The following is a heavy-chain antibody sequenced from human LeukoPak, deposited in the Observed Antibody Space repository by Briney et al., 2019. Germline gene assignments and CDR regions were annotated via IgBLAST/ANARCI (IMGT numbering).Heavy chain of an antibody. D-gene: IGHD2-2*01. V-gene: IGHV3-21*01. CDR1: GFTFSSYS. CDR2: ISSSSSYI. Sequence: GGSLRLSCAASGFTFSSYSMNWVRQAPGKGLEWVSSISSSSSYIYYADSVKGRFTISRDNAKNSLYLQMNSLRAEDTAVYYCASIEGGCSSTSCPDYWGQGTLVTVSS. J-gene: IGHJ4*02. CDR3: ASIEGGCSSTSCPDY.